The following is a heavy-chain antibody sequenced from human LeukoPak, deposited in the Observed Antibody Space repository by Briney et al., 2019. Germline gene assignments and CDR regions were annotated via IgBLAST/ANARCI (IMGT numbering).Heavy chain of an antibody. CDR3: AKVLYRATFYGVDY. CDR1: GGTFSSYA. CDR2: IIPIFGTA. Sequence: ASVKVSCKASGGTFSSYAISWVRQAPGLGLEWMGGIIPIFGTANYAQKFQGRVTITADESTSTAYMELRSLRSDDTAVYYCAKVLYRATFYGVDYWGQGTLVTVSS. J-gene: IGHJ4*02. D-gene: IGHD3-16*02. V-gene: IGHV1-69*13.